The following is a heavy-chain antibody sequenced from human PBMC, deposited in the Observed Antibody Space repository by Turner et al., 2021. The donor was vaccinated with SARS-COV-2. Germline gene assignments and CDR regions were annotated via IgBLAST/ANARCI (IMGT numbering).Heavy chain of an antibody. J-gene: IGHJ4*02. CDR1: GFIVSSNY. CDR2: IYPGGNT. V-gene: IGHV3-53*01. Sequence: EVQLVESGGGLIQPGGSLRLSCAPPGFIVSSNYMTWVRQAPGKGLEGVSIIYPGGNTYYADSLKGRFTISRDNSKNTVYLQTNSLRTEDTAVYYCARGGLVTAPMHRLDYWGQGTLVTVSS. D-gene: IGHD2-21*01. CDR3: ARGGLVTAPMHRLDY.